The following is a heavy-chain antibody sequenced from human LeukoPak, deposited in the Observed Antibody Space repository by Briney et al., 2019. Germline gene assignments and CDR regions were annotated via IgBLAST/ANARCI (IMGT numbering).Heavy chain of an antibody. CDR1: GFTFSSYS. Sequence: GGSLRLSCAASGFTFSSYSMNWVRQAPGKGLEWVSSISSSSSYIYYADSVKGRFTISRDNAKNSLYLQMNSLRAEDTAVYYWASRYGSGCYYEYPAFDYWGQGTLVTVSS. J-gene: IGHJ4*02. V-gene: IGHV3-21*01. D-gene: IGHD3-10*01. CDR3: ASRYGSGCYYEYPAFDY. CDR2: ISSSSSYI.